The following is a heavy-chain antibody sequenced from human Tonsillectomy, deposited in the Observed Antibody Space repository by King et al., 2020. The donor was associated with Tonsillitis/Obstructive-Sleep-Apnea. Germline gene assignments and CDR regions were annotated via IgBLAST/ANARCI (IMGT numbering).Heavy chain of an antibody. CDR3: ARDDVVGRYIDS. V-gene: IGHV1-46*01. Sequence: QLVQSGAEVKTPGASLKVSCKASGYTFSRYYIHCVRQARGQGLEWLGIINPSDGITTYAQNYQGRVTVTTDTSASTVSLELSSLRSEDTAVYYCARDDVVGRYIDSWGQGTLVTVSS. J-gene: IGHJ4*02. CDR1: GYTFSRYY. CDR2: INPSDGIT. D-gene: IGHD2-21*01.